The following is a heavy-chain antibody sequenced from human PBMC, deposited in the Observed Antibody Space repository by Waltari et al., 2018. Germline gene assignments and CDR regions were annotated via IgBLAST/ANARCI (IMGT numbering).Heavy chain of an antibody. V-gene: IGHV7-4-1*02. CDR2: IITKTGKS. J-gene: IGHJ4*02. CDR3: ARWRPPDYGLDN. CDR1: GYTVTDYS. Sequence: QVQLVQSGSELKKPGTSVKISCKASGYTVTDYSLNWVRQASGQGFEWMARIITKTGKSSYAPELTGLFVFSLDTSVSTAYLEIISLKAEDTAVYYCARWRPPDYGLDNWGQGTLVTVSA. D-gene: IGHD4-17*01.